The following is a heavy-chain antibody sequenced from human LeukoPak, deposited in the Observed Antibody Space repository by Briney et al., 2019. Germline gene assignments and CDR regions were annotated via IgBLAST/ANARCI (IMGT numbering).Heavy chain of an antibody. Sequence: GGSLRLSCAASGFTFSSYGMTWVRQAPGKGLEWVSTISDSAGGAHYADSVKGRFTISRDSSRSTLYLQMHSLRAEDTAVYYCAKDRPFITSWYGCSSPWGQGTLVLVSS. V-gene: IGHV3-23*01. CDR1: GFTFSSYG. CDR3: AKDRPFITSWYGCSSP. CDR2: ISDSAGGA. D-gene: IGHD6-13*01. J-gene: IGHJ5*02.